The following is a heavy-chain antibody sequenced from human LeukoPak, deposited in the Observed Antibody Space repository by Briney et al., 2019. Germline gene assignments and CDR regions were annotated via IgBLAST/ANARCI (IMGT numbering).Heavy chain of an antibody. V-gene: IGHV3-23*01. CDR2: VSGSGDKI. J-gene: IGHJ4*02. CDR3: AKPIFRQMAAAGEFDY. CDR1: GFPFSSYA. Sequence: GGSLGLSCAASGFPFSSYAMSWVRQAPGEGLEWVSSVSGSGDKIYYADSVKGRFTISRDNSKNTFYLQMNSLGAEDTAVYYCAKPIFRQMAAAGEFDYWGQGTLVTVSS. D-gene: IGHD6-13*01.